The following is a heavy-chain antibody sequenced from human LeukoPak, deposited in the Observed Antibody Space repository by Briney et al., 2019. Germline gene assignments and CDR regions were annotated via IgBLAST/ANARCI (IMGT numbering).Heavy chain of an antibody. CDR3: ARDPMGLWFGEEGIDP. CDR1: GYTFTGYY. Sequence: GASVKVSCKASGYTFTGYYMHWVRQAPGQGLEWMGWINPNSGGTNYAQKFQGRVTMTRDTPISTAYMELSRLRSDDTAVYYCARDPMGLWFGEEGIDPWGQGTLVTVSS. CDR2: INPNSGGT. J-gene: IGHJ5*02. V-gene: IGHV1-2*02. D-gene: IGHD3-10*01.